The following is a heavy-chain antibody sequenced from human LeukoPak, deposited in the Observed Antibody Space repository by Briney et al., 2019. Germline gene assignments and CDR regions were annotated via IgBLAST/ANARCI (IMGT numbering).Heavy chain of an antibody. CDR3: AKRTMSAFDS. D-gene: IGHD5-24*01. CDR2: ISGSGNGT. V-gene: IGHV3-23*01. J-gene: IGHJ4*02. Sequence: WLSGISGSGNGTYYADSVKGRFIISRDNSKNMVYLQMNSLTVEDTATYYCAKRTMSAFDSWGQGTLLIVSS.